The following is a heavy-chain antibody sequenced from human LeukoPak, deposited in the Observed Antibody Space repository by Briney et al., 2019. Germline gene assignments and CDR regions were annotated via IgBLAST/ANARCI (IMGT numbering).Heavy chain of an antibody. D-gene: IGHD4-17*01. CDR1: GGTFSSYA. J-gene: IGHJ4*02. V-gene: IGHV7-4-1*02. CDR2: INTNTGNP. Sequence: ASVKVSCKASGGTFSSYAISWVRQAPGQGLEWMGWINTNTGNPTYAQGFTGRFVFSLDTSVSTAYLQISSLKAEDTAVYYCARSLTTVTTPYFDYWGQGTLVTVSS. CDR3: ARSLTTVTTPYFDY.